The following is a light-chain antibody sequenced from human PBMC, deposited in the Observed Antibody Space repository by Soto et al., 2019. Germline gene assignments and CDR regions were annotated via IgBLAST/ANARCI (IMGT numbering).Light chain of an antibody. V-gene: IGKV1-9*01. CDR2: AAS. CDR1: QGIGTY. Sequence: DIPLTQSPSFLSASVGDRVTITCRASQGIGTYLAWYQQKPGKAPKLLIYAASTLQVGVPSSFSGSGSGTEFTLTISSLQPEDFATYYCQQLNSYPLTFGGGTKVEI. CDR3: QQLNSYPLT. J-gene: IGKJ4*01.